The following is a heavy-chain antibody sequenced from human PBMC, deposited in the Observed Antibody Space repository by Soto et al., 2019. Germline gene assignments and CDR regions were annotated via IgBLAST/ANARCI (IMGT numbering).Heavy chain of an antibody. Sequence: QVHLVQSGAEMKKPGSSVRVSCEASGGTFSTSGFGWVRQAPGQGLEWMGGIIPIFGASNYAPKFQGRITISADESTSTSYLEMSGLKSEDTATYYCARDPHSGWAHDAFDVWGPGTLIIVSS. J-gene: IGHJ3*01. V-gene: IGHV1-69*01. CDR3: ARDPHSGWAHDAFDV. D-gene: IGHD3-22*01. CDR2: IIPIFGAS. CDR1: GGTFSTSG.